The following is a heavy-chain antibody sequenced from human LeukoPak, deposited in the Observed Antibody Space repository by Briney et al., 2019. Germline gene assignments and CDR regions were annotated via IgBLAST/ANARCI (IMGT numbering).Heavy chain of an antibody. V-gene: IGHV3-7*01. D-gene: IGHD3-22*01. CDR3: ARAGSKYYYDSSGYPLYYFDY. Sequence: GGSLRLSCAASGFSFSSESMNWVRQAPGKGLEWVANIKQDGSEKYYVDSVKGRFTISRDNAKNSLYLQMNSLRAEDTAVYYCARAGSKYYYDSSGYPLYYFDYWGQGTLVTVSS. CDR2: IKQDGSEK. CDR1: GFSFSSES. J-gene: IGHJ4*02.